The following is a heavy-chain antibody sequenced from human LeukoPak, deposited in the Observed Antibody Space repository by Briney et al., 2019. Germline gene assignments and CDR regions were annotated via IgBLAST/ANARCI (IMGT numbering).Heavy chain of an antibody. CDR2: IYYSGST. CDR3: APYCSSTSCYFPARFDP. Sequence: SETLSLTCTVSGGSISSYYWSWIRQPSGKGLEWIGYIYYSGSTYYNPSLKSRVTISVDTSKNQFSLKLSSVTAADTAVYYCAPYCSSTSCYFPARFDPWGQGTLVTVSS. J-gene: IGHJ5*02. D-gene: IGHD2-2*01. CDR1: GGSISSYY. V-gene: IGHV4-59*04.